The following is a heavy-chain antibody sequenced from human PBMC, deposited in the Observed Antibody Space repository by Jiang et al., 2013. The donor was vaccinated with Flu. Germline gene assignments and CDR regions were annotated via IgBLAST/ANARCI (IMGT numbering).Heavy chain of an antibody. CDR3: THAVADPLYYFD. Sequence: KPTQTLTLTCTFSGFSLNTRGVGVGWIRQPPGQGPGLARTHLYRNGETRYSPSLKNRLTITRDTSKNQVVLTMTNMDPVDTATYYCTHAVADPLYYFD. J-gene: IGHJ4*01. CDR2: LYRNGET. V-gene: IGHV2-5*01. CDR1: GFSLNTRGVG. D-gene: IGHD6-19*01.